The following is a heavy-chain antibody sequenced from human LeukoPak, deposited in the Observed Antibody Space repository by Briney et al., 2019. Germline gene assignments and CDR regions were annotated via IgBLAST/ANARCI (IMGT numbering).Heavy chain of an antibody. CDR2: FSGRSNYI. D-gene: IGHD5-12*01. CDR1: GFTFRSYT. V-gene: IGHV3-21*01. Sequence: GGSLRLSCAASGFTFRSYTMNRVRQAPGKGLEWVSSFSGRSNYIYYADSVRGRFTISRDNAKNSLYLQMNSLRAEDTAMYYCARDRGEGYSGYDGFDYWGQGTLVTASS. CDR3: ARDRGEGYSGYDGFDY. J-gene: IGHJ4*02.